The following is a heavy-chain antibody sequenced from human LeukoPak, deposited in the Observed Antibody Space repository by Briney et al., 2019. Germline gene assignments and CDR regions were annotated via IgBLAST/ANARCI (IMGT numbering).Heavy chain of an antibody. CDR2: IYTSGST. CDR1: GGSISGYY. J-gene: IGHJ5*02. CDR3: ARHSDIAVGLRWFDP. Sequence: SETLSLTCTVSGGSISGYYWSWIRQPAGKGLEWIGRIYTSGSTNYNPSLKSRVTMSADTSKNQFSLRVNSVTAADTAVYYCARHSDIAVGLRWFDPWGQGTLVTVSS. D-gene: IGHD6-19*01. V-gene: IGHV4-4*07.